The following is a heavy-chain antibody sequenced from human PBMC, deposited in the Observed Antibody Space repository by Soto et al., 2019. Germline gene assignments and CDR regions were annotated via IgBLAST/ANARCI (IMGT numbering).Heavy chain of an antibody. CDR3: ARGPPRQGSFDI. D-gene: IGHD2-15*01. CDR2: IITIFGTA. Sequence: SVKVSCKASGGTFSSYAISWVRQAPGQGLEWMGGIITIFGTANYEQKFKGRVTITADESTSTANMELSNLRYEDTAVYYCARGPPRQGSFDIWGQGTMVTVSS. CDR1: GGTFSSYA. J-gene: IGHJ3*02. V-gene: IGHV1-69*13.